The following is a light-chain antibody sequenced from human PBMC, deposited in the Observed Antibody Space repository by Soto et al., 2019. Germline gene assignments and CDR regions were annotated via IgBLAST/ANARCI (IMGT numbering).Light chain of an antibody. Sequence: EIVLTQSPGTLSLSPGERATLSCRASQSVSSSYLAWYQQKPGQAPRLLIYGASSRATGIPDRFSGSGSGTDCTLTISRLEPEDVAGYYWQQYGSSPYTFGQGTKLDIK. CDR2: GAS. CDR3: QQYGSSPYT. CDR1: QSVSSSY. J-gene: IGKJ2*01. V-gene: IGKV3-20*01.